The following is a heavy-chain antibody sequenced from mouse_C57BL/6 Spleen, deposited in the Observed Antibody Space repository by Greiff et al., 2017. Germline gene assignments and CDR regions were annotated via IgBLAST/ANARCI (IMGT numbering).Heavy chain of an antibody. D-gene: IGHD2-1*01. J-gene: IGHJ3*01. V-gene: IGHV1-75*01. CDR2: IFPGSGST. CDR1: GYTFTDYY. CDR3: ARWWAGDGNYPWFAY. Sequence: QVHVKQSGPELVKPGASVKISCKASGYTFTDYYINWVKQRPGQGLEWIGWIFPGSGSTYYNEKFKGKATLTVDKSSSTAYMLLSSLTSEDSAVYFCARWWAGDGNYPWFAYWGQGTLVTVSA.